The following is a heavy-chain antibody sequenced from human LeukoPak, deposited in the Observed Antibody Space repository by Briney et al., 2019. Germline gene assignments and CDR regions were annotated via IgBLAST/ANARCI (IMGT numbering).Heavy chain of an antibody. V-gene: IGHV1-69*01. Sequence: ASVKVSCKASGGTFSSYAISWVRQAPGQGLEWMGGIIPIFGTANYAQKFQARVTITADESTSSAYMELRSLRSEDTAVYYCARVGRGYSYAVFDYWGQGTPVTVSS. CDR3: ARVGRGYSYAVFDY. CDR2: IIPIFGTA. CDR1: GGTFSSYA. J-gene: IGHJ4*02. D-gene: IGHD5-18*01.